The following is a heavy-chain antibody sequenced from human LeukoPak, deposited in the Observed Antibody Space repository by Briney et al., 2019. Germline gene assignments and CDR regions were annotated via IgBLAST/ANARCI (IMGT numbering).Heavy chain of an antibody. J-gene: IGHJ4*02. CDR1: GFTFSSYG. V-gene: IGHV3-33*01. CDR2: IWYDGSNK. Sequence: GGSLRLSCAASGFTFSSYGMHWVRQAPGKGLEGVAVIWYDGSNKYYADSVKGRFTISRNNSKNTLYLQMNSLRAEDTAVYYCARQGGYSYDYFDYWGQGTLVTVSS. D-gene: IGHD5-18*01. CDR3: ARQGGYSYDYFDY.